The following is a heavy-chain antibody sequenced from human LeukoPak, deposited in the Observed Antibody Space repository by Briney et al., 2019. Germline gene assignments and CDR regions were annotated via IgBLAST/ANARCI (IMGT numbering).Heavy chain of an antibody. CDR1: GGSISSGSYY. CDR3: ARGGGSRRIITMVLGARRDAFDI. CDR2: IYTSGST. D-gene: IGHD3-10*01. J-gene: IGHJ3*02. Sequence: SETLSLTCTVSGGSISSGSYYWSWIRQPAGKGLEWIGRIYTSGSTNYNPSLKSRVTISVDTSKNQFSLKLSSVTAADTAVYYCARGGGSRRIITMVLGARRDAFDIWGQGTMVTVSS. V-gene: IGHV4-61*02.